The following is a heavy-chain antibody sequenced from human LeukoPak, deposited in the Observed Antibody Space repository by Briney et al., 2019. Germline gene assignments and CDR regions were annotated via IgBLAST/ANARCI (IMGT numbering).Heavy chain of an antibody. J-gene: IGHJ6*04. CDR3: AKGATKYCSSTSCYSDV. CDR2: ISSSSSYI. D-gene: IGHD2-2*01. V-gene: IGHV3-21*01. Sequence: GGSLRLSCAASGFTFSSYSMNWVRQAPGKGLEWVSSISSSSSYIYYADSVKGRFTISRDNAKNSLYLQMNSLRAEDTAVYYCAKGATKYCSSTSCYSDVWGKGTTVTVSS. CDR1: GFTFSSYS.